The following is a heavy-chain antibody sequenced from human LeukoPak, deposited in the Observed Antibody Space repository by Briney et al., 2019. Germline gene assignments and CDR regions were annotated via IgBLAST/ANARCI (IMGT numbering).Heavy chain of an antibody. Sequence: ASVKVSCEASGGTFSNYAISWVRQAPGQGLEWMGRIIPIFGTTNYAQKFQGRVTIITDGSTSTAYVELSSLRSEDTAVYYCARTPTTMTTDAFDVWGQGTMVTVSS. V-gene: IGHV1-69*05. CDR2: IIPIFGTT. CDR1: GGTFSNYA. D-gene: IGHD4-17*01. J-gene: IGHJ3*01. CDR3: ARTPTTMTTDAFDV.